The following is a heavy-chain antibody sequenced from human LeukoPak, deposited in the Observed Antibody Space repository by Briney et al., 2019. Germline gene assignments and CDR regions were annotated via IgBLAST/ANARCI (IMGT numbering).Heavy chain of an antibody. CDR2: ISGSGGST. CDR3: AKESILEWLLYTRYFDY. D-gene: IGHD3-3*01. J-gene: IGHJ4*02. Sequence: QTGGSLRLSCAASGFTFSSYAMSWVRQAPGKGLEWVSAISGSGGSTYYADSVKGRFTIPRDNSKNTLYLQMNSLRAEDTAVYYCAKESILEWLLYTRYFDYWGQGTLVTVSS. CDR1: GFTFSSYA. V-gene: IGHV3-23*01.